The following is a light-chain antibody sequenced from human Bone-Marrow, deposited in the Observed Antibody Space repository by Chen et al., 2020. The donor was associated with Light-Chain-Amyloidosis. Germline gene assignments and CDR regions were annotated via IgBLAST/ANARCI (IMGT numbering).Light chain of an antibody. CDR1: QRVLFSSYNKDH. CDR3: QQYCSSPLT. V-gene: IGKV4-1*01. CDR2: WAS. J-gene: IGKJ4*01. Sequence: DIVMTQSPDSLAVSLGERATINCKSSQRVLFSSYNKDHLAWYQQKQGQPPKLLIYWASTRESGVPDRFSGSESGTDFTLTISSLQAEDVAVYYCQQYCSSPLTFGGGTKVEIK.